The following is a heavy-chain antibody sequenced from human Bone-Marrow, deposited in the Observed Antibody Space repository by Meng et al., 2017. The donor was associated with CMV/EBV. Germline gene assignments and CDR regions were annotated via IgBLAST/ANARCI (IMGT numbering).Heavy chain of an antibody. CDR3: ARGSLIVPAAVDY. CDR1: GGSISSSSYY. D-gene: IGHD2-2*01. J-gene: IGHJ4*02. Sequence: GSLRLSCTVSGGSISSSSYYWGWIRQPPGKGLEWIGSIYYSGSTYYNPSLKSRVTISVDTSKNQFSLKLSSVTAADTAVYYCARGSLIVPAAVDYWGQGTLVTVSS. V-gene: IGHV4-39*07. CDR2: IYYSGST.